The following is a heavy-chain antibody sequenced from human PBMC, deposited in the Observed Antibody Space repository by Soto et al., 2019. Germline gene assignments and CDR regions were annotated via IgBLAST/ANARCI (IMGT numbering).Heavy chain of an antibody. J-gene: IGHJ4*02. CDR1: GGTFSSYA. V-gene: IGHV1-69*01. CDR3: ASTTSGGSYYSRYGY. CDR2: IIPIFGTA. Sequence: QVQLVQSGAEVKKPGSSVKVSCKASGGTFSSYAISWGRQAPGQGLEWMGGIIPIFGTANYAQKFQGRVTITADESTSTAYMELRSMRSEDTAVYYCASTTSGGSYYSRYGYWGQGTLVTVSS. D-gene: IGHD2-15*01.